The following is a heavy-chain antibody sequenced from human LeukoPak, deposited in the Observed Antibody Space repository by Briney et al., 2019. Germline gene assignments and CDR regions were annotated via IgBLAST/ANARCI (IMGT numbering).Heavy chain of an antibody. Sequence: GGSLRLSCAASGFTFSSYSMNWVRQAPGKGLEWVSSISSSSSYIYYADSVKGRFTISRDNAKNSLYLQLNSLRAEDTAVYYCARGPQYYYDSSGSDWGQGTLVTVSS. D-gene: IGHD3-22*01. CDR2: ISSSSSYI. J-gene: IGHJ4*02. V-gene: IGHV3-21*01. CDR1: GFTFSSYS. CDR3: ARGPQYYYDSSGSD.